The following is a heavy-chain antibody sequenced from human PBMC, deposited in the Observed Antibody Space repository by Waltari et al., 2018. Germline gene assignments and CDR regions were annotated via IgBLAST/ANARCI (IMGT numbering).Heavy chain of an antibody. CDR2: MKRKTDYETT. V-gene: IGHV3-15*01. CDR3: TTVYYGSGNYYNAEV. Sequence: EVQLVESGGGLVNLGGSLRLSCAASELAFSNAWLSWVRQAPGKGREWVARMKRKTDYETTDYDAPVRGRFTISRDDSKNTLYLQMNSLKSEDAAMYYCTTVYYGSGNYYNAEVWGQGTLVTVSS. J-gene: IGHJ4*02. CDR1: ELAFSNAW. D-gene: IGHD3-10*01.